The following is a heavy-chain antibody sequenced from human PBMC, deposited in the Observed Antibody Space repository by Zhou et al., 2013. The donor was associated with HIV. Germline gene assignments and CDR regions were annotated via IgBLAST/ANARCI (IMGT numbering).Heavy chain of an antibody. Sequence: QVQLVQSGAEVKKPGSSVKVSCKASGGTFSNYTITWVRQAPGQGLEWMGGIIPIFGTANYAQKFQGRVTITTDDSTSTAYLELSSLRSEDTAVYYCASCPDYGGNSHYYYYMDVWGKGTTVTVSS. CDR2: IIPIFGTA. V-gene: IGHV1-69*05. J-gene: IGHJ6*03. D-gene: IGHD4-17*01. CDR1: GGTFSNYT. CDR3: ASCPDYGGNSHYYYYMDV.